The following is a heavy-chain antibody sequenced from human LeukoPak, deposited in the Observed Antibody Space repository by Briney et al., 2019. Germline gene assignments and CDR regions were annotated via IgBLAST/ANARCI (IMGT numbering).Heavy chain of an antibody. D-gene: IGHD6-13*01. V-gene: IGHV3-30*02. CDR1: GFTFSSYG. Sequence: GGSLRLSCAASGFTFSSYGMPWVRQAPGKGLEWLAFIRYDGSNKYYADSVKGRFTVSRDNSKNTLYLQMNSLRADDTAVYYCAKDRPTVYSSSWLHFLDSWGQGTLVTVSS. CDR3: AKDRPTVYSSSWLHFLDS. CDR2: IRYDGSNK. J-gene: IGHJ4*02.